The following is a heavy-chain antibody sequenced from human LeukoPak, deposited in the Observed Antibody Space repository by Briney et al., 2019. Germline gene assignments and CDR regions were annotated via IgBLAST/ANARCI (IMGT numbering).Heavy chain of an antibody. J-gene: IGHJ4*02. CDR2: ISSDGNNK. Sequence: GGSLRLSCAASGFTFSTSSMHWVRQTPGKGLDWVALISSDGNNKYYANSVKGRFTISRDNSKNTLYLQMSSLRAEDTAVYYCARDRGDYYYLDYWGQGTLVTVSS. D-gene: IGHD3-3*01. CDR3: ARDRGDYYYLDY. V-gene: IGHV3-30-3*01. CDR1: GFTFSTSS.